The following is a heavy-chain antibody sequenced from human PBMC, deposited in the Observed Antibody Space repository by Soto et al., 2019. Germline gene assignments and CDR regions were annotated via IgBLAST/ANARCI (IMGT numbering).Heavy chain of an antibody. Sequence: TWTVAYGTSINLNYCWGRNRQPPGKGLEWIGSIYYGGSTFYNPSPKSRVTMSADTSKNQFSLKLSSVTAADTAVFYCVVLQTGTAEAYWGQGTLVTVSS. CDR1: YGTSINLNYC. D-gene: IGHD1-7*01. V-gene: IGHV4-39*01. CDR2: IYYGGST. J-gene: IGHJ4*02. CDR3: VVLQTGTAEAY.